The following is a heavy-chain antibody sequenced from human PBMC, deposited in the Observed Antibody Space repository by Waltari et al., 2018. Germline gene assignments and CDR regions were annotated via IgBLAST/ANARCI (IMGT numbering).Heavy chain of an antibody. Sequence: QVQLQESGPGLVKPSQTLSLTCTVSGGSISSGSYYWSWIRQHAGKGLEWIGRIYTSGSTNYNPSLKSRVTISVDTSKNQFSLKLSSVTAADTAVYYCARDHTILAAFDIWGQGTMVTVSS. CDR2: IYTSGST. D-gene: IGHD3-9*01. CDR3: ARDHTILAAFDI. J-gene: IGHJ3*02. CDR1: GGSISSGSYY. V-gene: IGHV4-61*02.